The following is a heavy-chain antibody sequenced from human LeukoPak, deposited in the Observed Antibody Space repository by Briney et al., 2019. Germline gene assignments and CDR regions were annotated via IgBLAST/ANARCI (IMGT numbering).Heavy chain of an antibody. CDR1: GGSITSYY. V-gene: IGHV4-59*08. CDR3: ARRSGYGNWFDP. Sequence: SETLSLTCTVSGGSITSYYWSWIRQPLGKGLEWIGYIYYSGSTNYNPSLKSRVTISVDTSKNQFSLKLSSVTAADTAVYYCARRSGYGNWFDPWGQGTLVTVSS. J-gene: IGHJ5*02. CDR2: IYYSGST. D-gene: IGHD5-12*01.